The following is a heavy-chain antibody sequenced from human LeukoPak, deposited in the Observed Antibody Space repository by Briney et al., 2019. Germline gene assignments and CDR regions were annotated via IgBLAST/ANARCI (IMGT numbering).Heavy chain of an antibody. V-gene: IGHV3-9*01. CDR1: GFTFDDYA. J-gene: IGHJ4*02. Sequence: GRSLRLSCAASGFTFDDYAMHWVRQAPGKGLEWVSGISWNSGSIGYADSVKGRFTTSRDNAKNSLYLQMNSLRAEDTALYYCAKDQREAAAGTAFDYWGQGTLVTVSS. CDR2: ISWNSGSI. D-gene: IGHD6-13*01. CDR3: AKDQREAAAGTAFDY.